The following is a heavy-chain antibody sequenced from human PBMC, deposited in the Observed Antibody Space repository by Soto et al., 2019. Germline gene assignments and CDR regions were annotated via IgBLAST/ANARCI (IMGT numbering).Heavy chain of an antibody. CDR2: LYYSGST. V-gene: IGHV4-39*01. CDR1: GGSISRSSYY. Sequence: QLQLQESGPGLVKPSETLSLTCTVSGGSISRSSYYWGWIRQPPGKGLEWIGNLYYSGSTYYNPSLKSRLTISVDTSKNQFSLKLRSVTAADTAVYYCARHEAPSGWYFEYWGQGTLVTVSS. J-gene: IGHJ4*02. D-gene: IGHD6-19*01. CDR3: ARHEAPSGWYFEY.